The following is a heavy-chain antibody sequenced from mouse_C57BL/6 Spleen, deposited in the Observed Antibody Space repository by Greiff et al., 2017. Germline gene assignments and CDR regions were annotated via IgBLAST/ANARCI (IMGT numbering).Heavy chain of an antibody. Sequence: EVQLQQSGPELVKPGASVKIPCKASGYTFTDYNMDWVKQSHGKSLEWIGDINPNNGGTIYNQKFKGKATLTVDKSSSTAYMELRSLTSEDTAVYYCARRIRFISYYAMDYWGKGTSVTVSS. D-gene: IGHD1-1*01. V-gene: IGHV1-18*01. CDR1: GYTFTDYN. CDR3: ARRIRFISYYAMDY. J-gene: IGHJ4*01. CDR2: INPNNGGT.